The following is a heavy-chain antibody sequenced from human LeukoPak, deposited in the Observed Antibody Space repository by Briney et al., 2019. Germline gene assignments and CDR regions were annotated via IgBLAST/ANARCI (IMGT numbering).Heavy chain of an antibody. CDR3: ARDVDVGATLSTFGY. D-gene: IGHD1-26*01. J-gene: IGHJ4*02. V-gene: IGHV3-7*01. Sequence: GGSLRLSCAASGFTFSSYWMSWVRQTPGKGLEWVANIKEDGSEKYYVDSVKGRFTISRDNAKNSLSLQMNSLRAEDTAVYYCARDVDVGATLSTFGYWGQGTLVTVSS. CDR2: IKEDGSEK. CDR1: GFTFSSYW.